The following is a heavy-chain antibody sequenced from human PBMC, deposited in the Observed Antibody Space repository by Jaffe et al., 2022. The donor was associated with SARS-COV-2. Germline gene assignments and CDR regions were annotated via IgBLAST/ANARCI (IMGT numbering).Heavy chain of an antibody. Sequence: QLQLQESGPGLVKPSETLSLTCTVSGGSISSSSYYWGWIRQPPGKGLEWIGSIYYSGSTYYNPSLKSRVTISVDTSKNQFSLKLSSVTAADTAVYYCARHIFVRDDEYSSSLFDYWGQGTLVTVSS. J-gene: IGHJ4*02. V-gene: IGHV4-39*01. CDR1: GGSISSSSYY. D-gene: IGHD6-6*01. CDR3: ARHIFVRDDEYSSSLFDY. CDR2: IYYSGST.